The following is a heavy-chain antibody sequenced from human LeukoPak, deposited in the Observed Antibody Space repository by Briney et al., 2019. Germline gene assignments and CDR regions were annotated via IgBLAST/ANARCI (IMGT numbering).Heavy chain of an antibody. D-gene: IGHD3-3*01. V-gene: IGHV3-48*01. CDR3: ARGDPIYDFWSGCDY. CDR2: ISSSSNVI. CDR1: GFTFNSYA. J-gene: IGHJ4*02. Sequence: PGGSLRLSCAASGFTFNSYAFNWVRQAPGKGLEWVSYISSSSNVIYYTDSVKGRFTISRDNARNLLSLQMSSLRAEDTAVYYCARGDPIYDFWSGCDYWGQGSLVTVSS.